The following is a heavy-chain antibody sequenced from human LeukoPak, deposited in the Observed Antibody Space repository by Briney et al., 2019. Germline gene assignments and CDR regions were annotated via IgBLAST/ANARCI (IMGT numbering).Heavy chain of an antibody. V-gene: IGHV4-61*02. J-gene: IGHJ6*02. CDR2: IYTSGST. CDR1: GGSISSGSYF. CDR3: ARGYYGSALNSYYYYIDV. Sequence: PSQTLSLTCTVSGGSISSGSYFWSWIRQPAGKGLEWIGRIYTSGSTNYSPSLKSRVTISVDTSRNQFSLSLTFVTAADTAVYYCARGYYGSALNSYYYYIDVWGQGTTVSISS. D-gene: IGHD3-10*01.